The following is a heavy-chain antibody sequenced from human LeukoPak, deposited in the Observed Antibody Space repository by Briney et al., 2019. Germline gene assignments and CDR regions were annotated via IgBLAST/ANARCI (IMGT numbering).Heavy chain of an antibody. Sequence: PSETLSLTCTVAGGSISSYYSSWIRQPAGKGLEWIGRIYTSGSTNYNPSLKSRVTMSVDTSKNQFSLKLSSVTAADTAVYYCARVRCGGDCYRALDAFDIWGQGTMVTVSS. J-gene: IGHJ3*02. V-gene: IGHV4-4*07. CDR1: GGSISSYY. CDR2: IYTSGST. CDR3: ARVRCGGDCYRALDAFDI. D-gene: IGHD2-21*01.